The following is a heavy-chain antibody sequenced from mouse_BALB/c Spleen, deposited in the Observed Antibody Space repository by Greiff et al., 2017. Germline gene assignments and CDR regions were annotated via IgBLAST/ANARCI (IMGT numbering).Heavy chain of an antibody. CDR1: GYTFTSYY. V-gene: IGHV1S56*01. D-gene: IGHD2-10*01. CDR3: ARSYSHYWAMDY. CDR2: IYPGNVNT. J-gene: IGHJ4*01. Sequence: VQLQQSGPELVKPGASVRISCKASGYTFTSYYIHWVKQRPGQGLEWIGWIYPGNVNTKYNEKFKGKATLTADKSSSTAYMQLSSLTSEDSAVYFCARSYSHYWAMDYWGQGTSVTVSS.